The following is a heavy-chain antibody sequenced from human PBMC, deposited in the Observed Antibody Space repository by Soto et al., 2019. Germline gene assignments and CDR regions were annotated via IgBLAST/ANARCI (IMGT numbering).Heavy chain of an antibody. J-gene: IGHJ3*01. CDR1: GFTSGTYA. CDR3: AKDYVTVTHHYSILSGV. V-gene: IGHV3-23*01. Sequence: EVQVLESGGRLVQPGESLRLSCAASGFTSGTYAISWVRQAPGKGLEWVSAITETGSATYYADSVRGRFTISRDISMDPVYLQMNSLRAEDTAVYYCAKDYVTVTHHYSILSGVWGQGTLVTVSS. CDR2: ITETGSAT. D-gene: IGHD4-4*01.